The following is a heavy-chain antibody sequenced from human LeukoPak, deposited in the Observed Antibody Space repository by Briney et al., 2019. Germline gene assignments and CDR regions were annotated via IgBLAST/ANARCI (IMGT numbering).Heavy chain of an antibody. J-gene: IGHJ4*02. D-gene: IGHD2-2*02. CDR1: GFTFSSYW. Sequence: GGSLRLSCAASGFTFSSYWMHWVRQAPGKGLVWVSRINSDGSSTSYADPVKGRFTISRDNAKNTLYLQMNSLRAEDTAVYYCARVWTICPSCYTREDYWGQGTLVTVSS. CDR3: ARVWTICPSCYTREDY. CDR2: INSDGSST. V-gene: IGHV3-74*01.